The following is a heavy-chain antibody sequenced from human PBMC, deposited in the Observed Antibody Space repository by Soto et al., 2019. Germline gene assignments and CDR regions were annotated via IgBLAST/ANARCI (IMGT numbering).Heavy chain of an antibody. J-gene: IGHJ6*03. CDR1: GGSISSYY. Sequence: ASETLSLTCTVSGGSISSYYWSWIRQPPGKGLEWIGYIYYSGSTNYNPSLKSRVTISVDTSKNQFSLKLSSVTAADTAVYYCARLVRRFLEGNYYYYYMDVWGKGTTVTVSS. CDR2: IYYSGST. D-gene: IGHD3-3*01. V-gene: IGHV4-59*08. CDR3: ARLVRRFLEGNYYYYYMDV.